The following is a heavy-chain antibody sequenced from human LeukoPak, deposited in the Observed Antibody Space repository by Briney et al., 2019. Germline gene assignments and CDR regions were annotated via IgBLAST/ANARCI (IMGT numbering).Heavy chain of an antibody. Sequence: GGSLRLSCAASGFTFSSYSMNWVRQAPGKGLEWVSSISSSSSYIYYGDSVKGRFTISRDNAKDSLYLQMNSLRAEDTAVYYCARCYEIYWGRGTLVTVSS. J-gene: IGHJ4*02. D-gene: IGHD5-12*01. V-gene: IGHV3-21*01. CDR3: ARCYEIY. CDR1: GFTFSSYS. CDR2: ISSSSSYI.